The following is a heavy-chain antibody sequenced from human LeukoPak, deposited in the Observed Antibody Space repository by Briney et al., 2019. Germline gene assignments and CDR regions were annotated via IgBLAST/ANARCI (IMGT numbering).Heavy chain of an antibody. CDR3: AMAPYSSGSSADY. V-gene: IGHV3-11*06. CDR2: ISSSDTYT. J-gene: IGHJ4*02. Sequence: GGSQRLSCAASGFTFSDYYMSWIRQAPGKGLEWVSYISSSDTYTNYADSVKGRFTISRDNAKNSLYLQMNSLRAEDTAVYYCAMAPYSSGSSADYWGQGTLVTVSS. CDR1: GFTFSDYY. D-gene: IGHD6-19*01.